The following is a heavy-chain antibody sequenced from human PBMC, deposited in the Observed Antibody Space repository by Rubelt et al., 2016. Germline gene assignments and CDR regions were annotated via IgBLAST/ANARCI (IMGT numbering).Heavy chain of an antibody. J-gene: IGHJ4*02. CDR1: GGSFSG. CDR3: ARKFTNYATYYCDY. D-gene: IGHD2-8*01. Sequence: QVQLLQWGAGPLKPSKTLSLPCAVYGGSFSGIRQPPGKGLEWLGGASRSGSSTYNASLKSRVAISVDTSKNQFSLKLSSVTAADTAVYYCARKFTNYATYYCDYWGQGTLVTVSS. V-gene: IGHV4-34*01. CDR2: ASRSGSS.